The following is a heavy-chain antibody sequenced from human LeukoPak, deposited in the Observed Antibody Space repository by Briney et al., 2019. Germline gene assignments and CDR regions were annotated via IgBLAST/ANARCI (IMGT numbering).Heavy chain of an antibody. Sequence: PGRSLRLPCAASGFTFSSYAMHWVRQAPGKGLEWVAVISYDGSNKYYADSVKGRFTISRDNSKNTLYLQMNSLRAEDTAVYYCARGRSALRYVDWLFDYWGQGTLVTVSS. CDR3: ARGRSALRYVDWLFDY. CDR1: GFTFSSYA. V-gene: IGHV3-30*04. CDR2: ISYDGSNK. J-gene: IGHJ4*02. D-gene: IGHD3-9*01.